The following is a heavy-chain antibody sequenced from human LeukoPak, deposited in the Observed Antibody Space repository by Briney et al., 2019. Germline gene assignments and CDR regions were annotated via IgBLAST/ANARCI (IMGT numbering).Heavy chain of an antibody. CDR2: ISYDGSNK. V-gene: IGHV3-30*04. D-gene: IGHD6-6*01. CDR1: GFPFSSYA. J-gene: IGHJ6*02. Sequence: GGSLRISCAASGFPFSSYAMHWVRQAPGKGLEWVAIISYDGSNKYYADSVKGRFTISRDNSKNTLYLQMNSLRAEDTAVYYCASTYSSSSDYYYGMDVWGQGPTVTVSS. CDR3: ASTYSSSSDYYYGMDV.